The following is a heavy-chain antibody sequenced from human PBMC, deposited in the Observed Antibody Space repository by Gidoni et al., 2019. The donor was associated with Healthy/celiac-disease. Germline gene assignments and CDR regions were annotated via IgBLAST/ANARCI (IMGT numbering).Heavy chain of an antibody. CDR3: ASVIEYSSSIDY. V-gene: IGHV4-31*03. CDR2: IYYSGST. J-gene: IGHJ4*02. D-gene: IGHD6-6*01. Sequence: QVQLQESGPGLVKPAQTLSLTCTVSGGSIRSGGYYWSWLRQHPGKGLEWIGYIYYSGSTYYNPSLKSRVTISVDTSKNQFSLKLSSVTAADTAVYYCASVIEYSSSIDYWGQGTLVTVSS. CDR1: GGSIRSGGYY.